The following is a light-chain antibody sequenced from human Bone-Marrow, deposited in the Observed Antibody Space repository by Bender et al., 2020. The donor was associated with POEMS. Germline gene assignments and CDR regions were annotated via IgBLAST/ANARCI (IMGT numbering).Light chain of an antibody. Sequence: QSALTQPASVSGSPGQSITISCTGTSSDVGSYNLVSWYQQHPGKAPKFIIYEGTKRPSGVSDRFSGSKSGDTASLTISGLQAADEAHYSCCSYAGSFTWVFGGGTKVTVL. CDR2: EGT. J-gene: IGLJ3*02. V-gene: IGLV2-23*01. CDR3: CSYAGSFTWV. CDR1: SSDVGSYNL.